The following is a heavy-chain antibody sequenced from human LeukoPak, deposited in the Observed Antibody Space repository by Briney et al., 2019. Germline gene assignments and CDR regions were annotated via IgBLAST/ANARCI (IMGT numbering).Heavy chain of an antibody. J-gene: IGHJ6*02. Sequence: GASVKVSCKASGYTFIAYYIHWVRQVPGQGLEWLGWINPYSGDTKYAEHFQDWATMTRDMSITTAYMDLRRLRSDDTAVYYCVRGAVSESFGDHYYGMDVWGHGTTVTVSS. V-gene: IGHV1-2*04. CDR3: VRGAVSESFGDHYYGMDV. CDR2: INPYSGDT. D-gene: IGHD3-10*01. CDR1: GYTFIAYY.